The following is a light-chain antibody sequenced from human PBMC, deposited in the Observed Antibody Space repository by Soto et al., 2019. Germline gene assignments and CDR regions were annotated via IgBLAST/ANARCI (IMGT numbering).Light chain of an antibody. CDR3: ERSCSTRGT. V-gene: IGKV1-39*01. Sequence: IQMRQSPSSLCSSLGDNDTMTCRASQNISSYLNWYQQTPGKAPKLLIYAASSLQSGVPSRFSGSGSGTDFTLTMSCLQPDDFATSYCERSCSTRGTFGQGTKGDIK. CDR2: AAS. CDR1: QNISSY. J-gene: IGKJ1*01.